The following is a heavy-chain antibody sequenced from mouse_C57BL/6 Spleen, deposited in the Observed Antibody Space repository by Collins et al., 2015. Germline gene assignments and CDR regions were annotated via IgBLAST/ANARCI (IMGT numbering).Heavy chain of an antibody. CDR2: IYPRSGNT. J-gene: IGHJ2*01. Sequence: QLQQSGAELARPGASVKLSCKASGYTFTSYGISWVKQRTGQGLEWIGEIYPRSGNTYYNEKFKGKATLTADKSSSTAYMELRSLTSEDSAVYFCARRNDYDPNYFDYWGQGTTLTVSS. D-gene: IGHD2-4*01. V-gene: IGHV1-81*01. CDR3: ARRNDYDPNYFDY. CDR1: GYTFTSYG.